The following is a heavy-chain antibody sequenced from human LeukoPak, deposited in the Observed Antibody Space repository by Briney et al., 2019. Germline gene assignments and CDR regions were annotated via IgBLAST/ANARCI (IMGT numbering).Heavy chain of an antibody. V-gene: IGHV4-61*02. J-gene: IGHJ5*02. CDR2: IYTSGST. CDR1: GGSISSGSYY. D-gene: IGHD3-10*01. Sequence: SQTLSLTCIVSGGSISSGSYYWSWIRQPAGKGLEWIGRIYTSGSTNYNPSLKSRVTISVDTSKNQFSLKLSSVTAADTAVYYCAREWIVVPNWFDPWGQGTLVTVSS. CDR3: AREWIVVPNWFDP.